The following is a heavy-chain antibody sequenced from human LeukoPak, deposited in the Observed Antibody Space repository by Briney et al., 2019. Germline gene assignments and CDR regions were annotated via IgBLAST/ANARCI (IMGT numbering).Heavy chain of an antibody. D-gene: IGHD3-10*01. CDR3: ARDADSTYYYGSGRPD. CDR1: GGSISSYY. CDR2: IYYSGST. V-gene: IGHV4-59*01. J-gene: IGHJ4*02. Sequence: PSETLSLTCTVSGGSISSYYWSWIRQPPGKGLEWIGYIYYSGSTNYNPSLKSRVTISVDTSKNQFSLKLSSVTAADTAVYYCARDADSTYYYGSGRPDWGQGTLVTVSS.